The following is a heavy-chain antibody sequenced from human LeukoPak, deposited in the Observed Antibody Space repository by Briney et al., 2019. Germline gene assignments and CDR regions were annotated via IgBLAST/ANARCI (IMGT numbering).Heavy chain of an antibody. CDR3: AADCSSTSCYPGAI. CDR1: GFTFSSYG. D-gene: IGHD2-2*01. Sequence: GSLRLSCAASGFTFSSYGMHWVRQAPGKGLEWVAFIRYDGSNKYYADSVKGRFTISRDNSKNTLYLQMNSLRAEDTAVYYCAADCSSTSCYPGAIWGQGTMVTVSS. CDR2: IRYDGSNK. J-gene: IGHJ3*02. V-gene: IGHV3-30*02.